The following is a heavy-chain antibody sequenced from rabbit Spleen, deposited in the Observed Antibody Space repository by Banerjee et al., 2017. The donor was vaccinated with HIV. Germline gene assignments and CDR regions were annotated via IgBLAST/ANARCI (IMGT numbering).Heavy chain of an antibody. CDR1: GFSFSNKAV. J-gene: IGHJ4*01. V-gene: IGHV1S45*01. CDR2: IDTGFYDTT. D-gene: IGHD1-1*01. CDR3: ARDLPDVIGWNFNL. Sequence: EQLLESGGGLVKPEGSLKLSCTASGFSFSNKAVMCWVRQAPGKGLEWIACIDTGFYDTTYYASWARGRFTISKTSSTTVTLQMTSLTAADTATYFCARDLPDVIGWNFNLWGPGTLVTVS.